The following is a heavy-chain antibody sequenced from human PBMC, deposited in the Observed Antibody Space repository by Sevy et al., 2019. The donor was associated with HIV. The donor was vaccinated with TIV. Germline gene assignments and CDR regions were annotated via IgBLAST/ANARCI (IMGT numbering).Heavy chain of an antibody. D-gene: IGHD3-22*01. CDR2: ISSSGSTV. J-gene: IGHJ4*02. CDR1: GFTFSSYE. V-gene: IGHV3-48*03. CDR3: ARGYYDSSGYLTC. Sequence: GGSLRLSCAASGFTFSSYEMNWVRQAPGKGLEWVSYISSSGSTVYYADSVKGRFTISRDNAKNSLYLQMNSLRAEDTAVYYCARGYYDSSGYLTCWGQGTLVTVSS.